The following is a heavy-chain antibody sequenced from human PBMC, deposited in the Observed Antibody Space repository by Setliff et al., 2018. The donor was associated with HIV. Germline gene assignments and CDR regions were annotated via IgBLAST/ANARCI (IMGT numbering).Heavy chain of an antibody. CDR2: IHYNGRT. Sequence: PSETLSLTCTVSGGSISGSDYYWGWIRQPPGKGLEWIAIIHYNGRTYYDPPLKSRVTIFVDTSKTQFYLKLRSVTASDTAVYYCARYTSKVDWFDPWGQGTLVTVSS. V-gene: IGHV4-39*01. J-gene: IGHJ5*02. D-gene: IGHD2-2*02. CDR1: GGSISGSDYY. CDR3: ARYTSKVDWFDP.